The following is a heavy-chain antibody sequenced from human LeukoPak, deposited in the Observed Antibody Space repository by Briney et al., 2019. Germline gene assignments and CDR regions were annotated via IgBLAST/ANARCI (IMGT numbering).Heavy chain of an antibody. CDR2: ISSNRGST. CDR1: GFTFSSYA. J-gene: IGHJ6*02. V-gene: IGHV3-64D*09. D-gene: IGHD6-13*01. Sequence: GGSLRLSCSASGFTFSSYAMHWVRQAPGKGLEYVSAISSNRGSTYYADSVKGRFTISRDNSKNTLYLQMSSLRAEDTAVYYCVNLLAAQYNYYGMDAWGQGTTVTVSS. CDR3: VNLLAAQYNYYGMDA.